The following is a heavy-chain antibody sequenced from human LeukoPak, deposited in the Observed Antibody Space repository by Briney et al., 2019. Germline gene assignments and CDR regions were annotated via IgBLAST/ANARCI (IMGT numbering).Heavy chain of an antibody. D-gene: IGHD3-9*01. J-gene: IGHJ4*02. V-gene: IGHV3-48*02. CDR2: IRTTAEGAKYA. CDR1: GFSSTDYP. CDR3: ARDQRYAFDY. Sequence: PGGSLRLSCATSGFSSTDYPMNWVRQAPGKGLEWISNIRTTAEGAKYAYYADSVKGRVTISRDDGKNTLYLHMNSLRDDDTAVYYCARDQRYAFDYWGQGILVTVSS.